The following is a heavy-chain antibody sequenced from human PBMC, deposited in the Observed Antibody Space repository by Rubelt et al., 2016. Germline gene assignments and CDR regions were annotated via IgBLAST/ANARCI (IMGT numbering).Heavy chain of an antibody. CDR3: ARIWRGLYFDY. CDR2: IIPILGIA. CDR1: GGTFSSYA. J-gene: IGHJ4*02. V-gene: IGHV1-69*04. Sequence: KPGSSVKVSCKASGGTFSSYATSWVRQAPGQGLEWMGRIIPILGIANYAQKFQGRVTITADKSTSTAYMELSSLRSEDTAVYYCARIWRGLYFDYWGQGTLVTVSS. D-gene: IGHD5-12*01.